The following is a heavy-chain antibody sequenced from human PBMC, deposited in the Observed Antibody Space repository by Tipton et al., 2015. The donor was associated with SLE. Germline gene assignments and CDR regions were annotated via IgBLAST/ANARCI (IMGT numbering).Heavy chain of an antibody. CDR2: IYSGGST. D-gene: IGHD4-23*01. Sequence: SLRLSCAASGFTVSSNYISWVRQAPGKGLEWVSVIYSGGSTYYADSVKGRFTISRDNSKNTLYLQMNSLRAEDTAVYYCARESYGGNRDIWGQGTMVTVSS. CDR3: ARESYGGNRDI. CDR1: GFTVSSNY. J-gene: IGHJ3*02. V-gene: IGHV3-53*05.